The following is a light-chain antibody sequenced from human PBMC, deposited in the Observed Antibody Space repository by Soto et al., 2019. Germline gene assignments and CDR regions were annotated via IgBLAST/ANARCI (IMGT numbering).Light chain of an antibody. CDR2: EVS. CDR1: SSDVGGYNY. CDR3: SSYTSRSIDYV. Sequence: QSALTQPASVSGSPGQSITISCTGTSSDVGGYNYVSWYQQHPGKAPKLMIYEVSNRPSGVSNRFSGSKSGNTASLTISGLQAEDEAYYYCSSYTSRSIDYVFGTGTKVTVL. J-gene: IGLJ1*01. V-gene: IGLV2-14*01.